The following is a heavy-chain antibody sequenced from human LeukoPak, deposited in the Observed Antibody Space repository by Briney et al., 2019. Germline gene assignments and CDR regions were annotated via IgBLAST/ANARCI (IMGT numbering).Heavy chain of an antibody. D-gene: IGHD2-15*01. Sequence: SVKVSCKASGGTFSSYAISWVRQAPGQGLEWMGGIIPIFGTANYAQKFQGRVTITADESTSTAHMELSSLRSEDTAVYYCARVGSIAGAVHYYYYYMDVWGKGTTVTVSS. CDR2: IIPIFGTA. CDR1: GGTFSSYA. V-gene: IGHV1-69*13. J-gene: IGHJ6*03. CDR3: ARVGSIAGAVHYYYYYMDV.